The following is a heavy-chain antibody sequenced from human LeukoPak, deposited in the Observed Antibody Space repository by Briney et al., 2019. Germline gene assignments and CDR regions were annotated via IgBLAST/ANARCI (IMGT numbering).Heavy chain of an antibody. Sequence: GGSLRLSCAASGFTFSSYSMNWVRQAPGKGLEWVSSISSSSSYIYYADSVKGRFTISRDNAKNSLYLQMNSLRAEDTAVYYCARDRDSSGYYPHFSYWGQGTLVTVSS. J-gene: IGHJ4*02. CDR3: ARDRDSSGYYPHFSY. CDR2: ISSSSSYI. D-gene: IGHD3-22*01. V-gene: IGHV3-21*01. CDR1: GFTFSSYS.